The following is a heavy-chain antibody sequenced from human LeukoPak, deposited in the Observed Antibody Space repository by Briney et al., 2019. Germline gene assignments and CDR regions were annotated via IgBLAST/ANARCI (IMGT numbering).Heavy chain of an antibody. CDR2: FDREDDEA. V-gene: IGHV1-24*01. CDR3: ARGEYYFDY. Sequence: GASVKVSCKISGHSLSEVSIQWMRQAPGKGLEWMGGFDREDDEAIYAQSFQGRVTITADESTSTAYMELSSLRSEDTAVYYCARGEYYFDYWGQGTLVTVSS. J-gene: IGHJ4*02. CDR1: GHSLSEVS. D-gene: IGHD3-10*01.